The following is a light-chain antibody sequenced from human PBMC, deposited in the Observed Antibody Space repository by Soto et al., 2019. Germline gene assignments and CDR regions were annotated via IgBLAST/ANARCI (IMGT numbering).Light chain of an antibody. J-gene: IGKJ4*01. CDR2: VAS. CDR3: QQSSSTPQT. Sequence: DIQMTQSPSSLSASVGDRVTITCRTSQSISTYLSWYQQKPGKAPKLLINVASTLQSGVPSRFSGSGSGTDFTLAISSLQPEDFATYYCQQSSSTPQTFGGGTRVEIK. CDR1: QSISTY. V-gene: IGKV1-39*01.